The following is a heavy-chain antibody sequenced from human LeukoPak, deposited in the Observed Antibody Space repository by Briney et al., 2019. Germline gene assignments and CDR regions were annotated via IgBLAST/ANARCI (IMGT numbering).Heavy chain of an antibody. CDR2: ISSSSSYI. J-gene: IGHJ4*02. D-gene: IGHD1-26*01. CDR1: GFTFSSYS. CDR3: AKKRGGTYPD. V-gene: IGHV3-21*04. Sequence: GGSLRLSCAASGFTFSSYSMNWVRQAPGKGLEWVSSISSSSSYIYYADSVKGRFTISRDNAKNSLYLQMNSLKAEDTAVYYCAKKRGGTYPDWGQGTLVIVSS.